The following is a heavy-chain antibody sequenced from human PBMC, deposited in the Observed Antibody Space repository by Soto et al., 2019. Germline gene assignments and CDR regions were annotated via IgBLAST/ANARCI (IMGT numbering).Heavy chain of an antibody. V-gene: IGHV2-5*02. CDR3: AGVVAATPFDY. Sequence: QITLKESGPTLVKPTQTLTLTCTFSGFSLSTSGVGVGWIRQPPGKALEWLALIYWDDDKRYSPSLKSRLTCTRXTSKNQVVLTMTNMDPVDTATYYCAGVVAATPFDYWGQGTLVTVSS. CDR1: GFSLSTSGVG. D-gene: IGHD2-15*01. J-gene: IGHJ4*02. CDR2: IYWDDDK.